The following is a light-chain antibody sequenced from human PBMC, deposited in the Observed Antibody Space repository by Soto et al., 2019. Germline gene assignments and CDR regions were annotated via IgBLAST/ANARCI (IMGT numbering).Light chain of an antibody. CDR1: QSVSSN. CDR3: QQYDNWPRT. J-gene: IGKJ1*01. Sequence: EIVMTQSPATLSVSPGERATLSCRASQSVSSNLAWYQQKPGQAPRLLIYGASTRATGIPARFSGSGSGTEFTLTINNLQSEDFAVYYCQQYDNWPRTFGQGTKVDI. CDR2: GAS. V-gene: IGKV3-15*01.